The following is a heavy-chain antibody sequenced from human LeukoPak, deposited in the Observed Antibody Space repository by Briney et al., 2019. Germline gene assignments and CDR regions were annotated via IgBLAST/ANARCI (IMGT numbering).Heavy chain of an antibody. CDR3: ARDSRYSSGWYWSY. CDR2: INSDGSST. D-gene: IGHD6-19*01. CDR1: GFTFSSYW. V-gene: IGHV3-74*01. J-gene: IGHJ4*02. Sequence: GGSLRLSCAASGFTFSSYWMHWVRQAPGKGLVWVSRINSDGSSTSYADSVKGRFTISRDNAKNSLYLQMNSLRAEDTAVYYCARDSRYSSGWYWSYWGQGTLVTVSS.